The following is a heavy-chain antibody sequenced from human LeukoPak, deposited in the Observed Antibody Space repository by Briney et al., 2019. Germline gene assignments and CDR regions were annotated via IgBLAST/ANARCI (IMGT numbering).Heavy chain of an antibody. D-gene: IGHD6-6*01. CDR2: ISRRSTTT. CDR1: GFTFSFSTYN. J-gene: IGHJ6*03. Sequence: GGSLRLSCAASGFTFSFSTYNMNWVRQTPGKGLEWVSYISRRSTTTYYADSVKGRFTISRDNAKNSLYLEMNSLRAEDTAVYYCAKDKARLGDYYYYYYMDAWGKGTTVTVSS. CDR3: AKDKARLGDYYYYYYMDA. V-gene: IGHV3-48*01.